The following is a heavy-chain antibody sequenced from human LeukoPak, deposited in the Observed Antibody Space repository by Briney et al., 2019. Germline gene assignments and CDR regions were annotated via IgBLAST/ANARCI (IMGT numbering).Heavy chain of an antibody. Sequence: GESLKISCAASGFSVSNNFMSWVRQAPGKGLEWVSVIYSDGSTYYADSVKGRFTISRDNSKNTLYLQVNSLRAEDTAVYYCAGVKMTTFDYWGQGTLVTVSS. V-gene: IGHV3-66*01. CDR2: IYSDGST. D-gene: IGHD5-24*01. CDR3: AGVKMTTFDY. J-gene: IGHJ4*02. CDR1: GFSVSNNF.